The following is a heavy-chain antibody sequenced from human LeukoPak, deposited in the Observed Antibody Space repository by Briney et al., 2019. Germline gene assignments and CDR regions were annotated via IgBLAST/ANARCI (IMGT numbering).Heavy chain of an antibody. CDR2: ISSSGGGT. V-gene: IGHV3-23*01. CDR3: TKDSATDWPNYFDS. J-gene: IGHJ4*02. CDR1: GFTFSSYA. Sequence: PGGSLRLSCAASGFTFSSYAMSWVRHPSGKGLEWLSAISSSGGGTNYADSVKGRFTISRGNSKNILYLQINSLGAKDTPIYIFTKDSATDWPNYFDSWGQGTLVSVSS. D-gene: IGHD6-25*01.